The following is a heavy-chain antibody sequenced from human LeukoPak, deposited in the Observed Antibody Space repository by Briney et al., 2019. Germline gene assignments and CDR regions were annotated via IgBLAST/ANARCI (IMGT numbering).Heavy chain of an antibody. V-gene: IGHV3-30*04. CDR3: ARDFGSPAVYYMDV. CDR2: ISDDGGDT. D-gene: IGHD3-10*01. CDR1: GFTFSGYA. J-gene: IGHJ6*03. Sequence: PGGSLRLSYAASGFTFSGYALHWVRQAPGKGLEWVAVISDDGGDTHNADSVKGRLTISRDNSKDTLFLQMNSLRVEDTAVYYCARDFGSPAVYYMDVWGKGTTVTVSS.